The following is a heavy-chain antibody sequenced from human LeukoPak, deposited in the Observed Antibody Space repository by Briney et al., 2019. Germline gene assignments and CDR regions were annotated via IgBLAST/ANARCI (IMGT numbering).Heavy chain of an antibody. Sequence: SETLSLTCTVSGGSISSYYWSWIRQPPGKGLEWIGYIYYSGSTNYNPSLKSRVTISVDTSKNQFSLKLSSVTAADTAVYYCARDFYGGNSDAFDIWGQGTMVTVSS. CDR1: GGSISSYY. V-gene: IGHV4-59*12. CDR2: IYYSGST. CDR3: ARDFYGGNSDAFDI. D-gene: IGHD4-23*01. J-gene: IGHJ3*02.